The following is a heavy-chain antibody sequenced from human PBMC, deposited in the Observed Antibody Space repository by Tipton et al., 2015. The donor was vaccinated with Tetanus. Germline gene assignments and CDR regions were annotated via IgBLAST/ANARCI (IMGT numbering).Heavy chain of an antibody. Sequence: TLSLTCSVSGDFISNPRYYWAWIRQPPGKGLQWVGSISYSGSTYYKSSLKSRVTLSLGKSKNQFSLRLRSVTAADTAVYYCARSADNWFDPWGQGTLVTVSS. V-gene: IGHV4-39*01. CDR2: ISYSGST. CDR3: ARSADNWFDP. CDR1: GDFISNPRYY. J-gene: IGHJ5*02.